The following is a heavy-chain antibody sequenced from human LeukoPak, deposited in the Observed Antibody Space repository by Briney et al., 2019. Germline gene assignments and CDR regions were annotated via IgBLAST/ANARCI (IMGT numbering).Heavy chain of an antibody. CDR1: GYTFTSYD. CDR2: MNPNSGNT. CDR3: ARGPPDTAMVGDYFDY. Sequence: GASVKVSCKASGYTFTSYDINWVRQATGQGLEWMGWMNPNSGNTGYAQKFQGRVTITRNTPISTAYMELSSLRSEDTAVYYCARGPPDTAMVGDYFDYWGQGTLVTVSS. V-gene: IGHV1-8*03. D-gene: IGHD5-18*01. J-gene: IGHJ4*02.